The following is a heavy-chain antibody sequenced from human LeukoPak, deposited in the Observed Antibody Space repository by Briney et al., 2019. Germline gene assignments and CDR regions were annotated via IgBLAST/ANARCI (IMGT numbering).Heavy chain of an antibody. V-gene: IGHV1-3*01. CDR3: ARDNGYQLLWW. J-gene: IGHJ4*02. CDR1: GYTFTRYA. D-gene: IGHD2-2*01. CDR2: ISCGKGET. Sequence: ASVKVSCKTSGYTFTRYAIHWVRQAPGQGLEWMGWISCGKGETKYSQKFQDRVTITRVTSASTAYMELSSLRSEDTAVYYCARDNGYQLLWWWGQGTLVTVSS.